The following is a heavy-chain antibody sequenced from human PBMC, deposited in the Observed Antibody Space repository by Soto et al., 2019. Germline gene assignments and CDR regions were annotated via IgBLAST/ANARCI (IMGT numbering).Heavy chain of an antibody. V-gene: IGHV3-48*02. Sequence: GGSLRLSCAASGFTFSSYSLNWVRQAPGKGLEWVSYITSSGTTVYYADSVRGRFTISRDNAKNSLYLQMNSLGDDDTAVYYCARDPPPPDYWG. CDR1: GFTFSSYS. CDR2: ITSSGTTV. J-gene: IGHJ4*01. CDR3: ARDPPPPDY.